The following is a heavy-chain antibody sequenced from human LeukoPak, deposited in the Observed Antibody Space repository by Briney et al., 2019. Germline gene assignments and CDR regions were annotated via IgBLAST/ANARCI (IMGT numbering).Heavy chain of an antibody. Sequence: PSETLSLTCTVSGGSISIYYWNWIRQPAGKGLEWIGRIYNTGSTNYNPSLKSRVTMSVDTSNNRLSLNLSPVTAGDTAVYYCARDGGGTGRPFDFWGQGTLVTVSS. CDR1: GGSISIYY. V-gene: IGHV4-4*07. CDR2: IYNTGST. D-gene: IGHD1-26*01. J-gene: IGHJ4*02. CDR3: ARDGGGTGRPFDF.